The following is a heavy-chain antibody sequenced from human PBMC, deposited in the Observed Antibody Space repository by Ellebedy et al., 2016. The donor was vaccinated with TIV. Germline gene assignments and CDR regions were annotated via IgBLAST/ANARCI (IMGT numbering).Heavy chain of an antibody. Sequence: SETLSLTXAVYGAPFSHYYWTWIRQSPGKGLEWIGEINHSGSSNHNPSLKSRVTLSVDRSKNHFSLKLNSVTAADTAVYYCARGIVVPAVPKWGGFYFDSWGQGTLVTVSS. CDR1: GAPFSHYY. CDR2: INHSGSS. D-gene: IGHD2-2*01. J-gene: IGHJ4*02. V-gene: IGHV4-34*01. CDR3: ARGIVVPAVPKWGGFYFDS.